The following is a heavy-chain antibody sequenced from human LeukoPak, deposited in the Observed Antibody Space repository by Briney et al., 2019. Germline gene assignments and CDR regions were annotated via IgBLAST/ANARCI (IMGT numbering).Heavy chain of an antibody. CDR2: IIPIFGTA. V-gene: IGHV1-69*13. CDR1: GGTFSSYA. D-gene: IGHD2-2*01. J-gene: IGHJ5*02. CDR3: ARGHCSSTSCYDRFDA. Sequence: SVKVSCKASGGTFSSYAISWVRQAPGQGLEWMGGIIPIFGTANYAQKFQGRVTITADESTSTAYMELSSLRSEDTAVYYCARGHCSSTSCYDRFDAWGQGTLVTVSS.